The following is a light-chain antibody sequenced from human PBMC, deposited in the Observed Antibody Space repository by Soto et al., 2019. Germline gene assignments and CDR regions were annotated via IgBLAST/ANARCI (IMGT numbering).Light chain of an antibody. V-gene: IGKV1-39*01. CDR2: GAS. J-gene: IGKJ2*02. CDR1: QIISTY. CDR3: QQSYSTHRT. Sequence: DIQMTQSPSSLAASVGDRVTISCRAGQIISTYFNWYQQKPGQLPKLLIYGASSLQSGGTPRFSASGSGTDFTLSNSSLQREDFATYYGQQSYSTHRTFGQGTKLEIK.